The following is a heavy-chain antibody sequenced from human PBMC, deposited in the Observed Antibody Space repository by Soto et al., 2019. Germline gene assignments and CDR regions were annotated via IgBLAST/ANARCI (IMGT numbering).Heavy chain of an antibody. D-gene: IGHD6-6*01. J-gene: IGHJ6*02. Sequence: SETLSLTCAVYGGSFSDYFWTWIRQPPGKGLEWIGEINHSGSTNFNPSLKSRVAISADTSRNQFSLRVTSVAAADTAVYYCAGREFASSSFHYYYYAVDVWGQGTTVTVSS. CDR2: INHSGST. V-gene: IGHV4-34*01. CDR1: GGSFSDYF. CDR3: AGREFASSSFHYYYYAVDV.